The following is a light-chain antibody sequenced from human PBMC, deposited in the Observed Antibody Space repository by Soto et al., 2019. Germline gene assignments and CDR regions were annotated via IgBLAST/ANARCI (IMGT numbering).Light chain of an antibody. Sequence: IQMTQSPSTLSASVGDRVTITCRASQSIDRWLAWYQQKPGKAPKLLMYDASSLESGVPSRFSGSGSGTEFTLPIRTLEPEDFAVYDCQLCSSSPLTVGRGTKGGI. J-gene: IGKJ4*01. V-gene: IGKV1-5*01. CDR2: DAS. CDR1: QSIDRW. CDR3: QLCSSSPLT.